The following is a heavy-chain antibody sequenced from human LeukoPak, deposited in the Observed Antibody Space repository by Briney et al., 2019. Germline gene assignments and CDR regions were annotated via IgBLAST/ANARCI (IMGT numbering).Heavy chain of an antibody. CDR1: GFTFSSYW. V-gene: IGHV3-7*03. J-gene: IGHJ4*02. D-gene: IGHD6-19*01. CDR3: AKDRFRYSSGWYPFDY. Sequence: PGGSLRLSCAASGFTFSSYWMSWVRQAPGKGLEWVANIKEDGSEKYYVDSVKGRFTISRDNAENSVFLQMNSLRAEDTAVYYCAKDRFRYSSGWYPFDYWGQGTLVTVSS. CDR2: IKEDGSEK.